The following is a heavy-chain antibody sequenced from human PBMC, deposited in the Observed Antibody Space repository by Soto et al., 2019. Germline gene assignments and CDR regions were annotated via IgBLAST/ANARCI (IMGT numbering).Heavy chain of an antibody. V-gene: IGHV5-51*03. D-gene: IGHD6-19*01. J-gene: IGHJ4*02. CDR3: ARGIAVATIDY. Sequence: GESLKICFKGSGDSFTRYWMGWVRQMPGKGLEWMGIIYPGDSDRRYSPSLQGQVTISADNSIRTAYLQWSSLKASDTAMYYCARGIAVATIDYWGQGTLVTVSS. CDR1: GDSFTRYW. CDR2: IYPGDSDR.